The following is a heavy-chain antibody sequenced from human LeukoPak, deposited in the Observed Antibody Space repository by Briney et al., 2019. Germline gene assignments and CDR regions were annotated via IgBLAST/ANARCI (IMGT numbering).Heavy chain of an antibody. D-gene: IGHD2-21*02. CDR1: GGSISSSSYY. Sequence: PSETLSLTCTVSGGSISSSSYYWGWIRQPPGKGLEWIGSIYYSGSTYYKLSLKSRVTISVDTSKNQFSLKLSSVTAADTAVYYCARDTAYCGGDCWDYWGQGTLVTVSS. CDR3: ARDTAYCGGDCWDY. CDR2: IYYSGST. J-gene: IGHJ4*02. V-gene: IGHV4-39*07.